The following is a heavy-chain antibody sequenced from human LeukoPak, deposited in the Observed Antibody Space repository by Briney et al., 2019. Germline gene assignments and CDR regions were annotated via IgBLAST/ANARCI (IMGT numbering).Heavy chain of an antibody. V-gene: IGHV1-8*01. Sequence: ASVKVSCKASGYTFINYDINWVRQAAGQALEGMGWMNPNSGNTGYAQKLRGRATITRDTSINTAYMELSSLSSEDTAIYYCARMNKYGKRNWFDPWGQGALVTVSS. J-gene: IGHJ5*02. CDR3: ARMNKYGKRNWFDP. CDR2: MNPNSGNT. D-gene: IGHD2/OR15-2a*01. CDR1: GYTFINYD.